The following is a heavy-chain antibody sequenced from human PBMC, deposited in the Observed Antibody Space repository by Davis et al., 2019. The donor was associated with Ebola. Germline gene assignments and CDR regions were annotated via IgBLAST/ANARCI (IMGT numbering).Heavy chain of an antibody. D-gene: IGHD5-18*01. Sequence: ASVKVSCKASGGTFSSYAISWVRQAPGQRLEWMGWINAGNGNTKYSQKFQGRVTMTTDTSTSTAYMELRSLRSDDTAVYYCARDPMVNGMDVWGQGTTVTVSS. CDR2: INAGNGNT. CDR1: GGTFSSYA. J-gene: IGHJ6*02. V-gene: IGHV1-18*01. CDR3: ARDPMVNGMDV.